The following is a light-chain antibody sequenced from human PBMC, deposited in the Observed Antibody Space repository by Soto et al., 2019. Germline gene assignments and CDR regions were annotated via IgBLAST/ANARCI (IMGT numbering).Light chain of an antibody. CDR1: SSDVGGYDY. J-gene: IGLJ3*02. Sequence: QSVLTQPASVSGSPGQSITISCTGNSSDVGGYDYVSWYQQHPGKAPKLILYEVSNRPSGVSNRLSGSKSGNTASLTISGLQAEDEADYYCSSYTTTTWVFGGGTKLTVL. CDR3: SSYTTTTWV. V-gene: IGLV2-14*01. CDR2: EVS.